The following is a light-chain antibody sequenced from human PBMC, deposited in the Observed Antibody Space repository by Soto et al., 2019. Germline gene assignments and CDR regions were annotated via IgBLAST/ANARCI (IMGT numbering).Light chain of an antibody. CDR2: DAS. CDR1: KSISSC. Sequence: DIQMTQSPSTLSASVGDRVPITCRASKSISSCLAWYPKQPGKATKLLIYDASSLESGVSSRFSGVGSGTEFTLTISSLQPDDSATYYCQQYNTYPRTFGQGTKVDIK. CDR3: QQYNTYPRT. V-gene: IGKV1-5*01. J-gene: IGKJ1*01.